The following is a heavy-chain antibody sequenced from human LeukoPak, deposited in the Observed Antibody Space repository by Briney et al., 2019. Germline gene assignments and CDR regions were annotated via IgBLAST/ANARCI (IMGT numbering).Heavy chain of an antibody. J-gene: IGHJ4*02. CDR2: IYYSGST. CDR3: ARLTVGYDSSGDLYYFDY. Sequence: SETLSLTXTVSGGSISSSSYYWGWIRQPPGKGLKWIGRIYYSGSTYYNPSLKSRVTVSVDTSKNQFSLKLSSVTAADTAVYYCARLTVGYDSSGDLYYFDYWGQGTLVTVSS. CDR1: GGSISSSSYY. V-gene: IGHV4-39*01. D-gene: IGHD3-22*01.